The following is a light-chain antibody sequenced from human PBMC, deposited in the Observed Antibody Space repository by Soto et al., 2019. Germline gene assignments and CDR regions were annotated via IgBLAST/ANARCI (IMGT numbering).Light chain of an antibody. J-gene: IGLJ2*01. CDR1: SHNIAARYD. CDR3: SSYTRTDTVV. V-gene: IGLV1-40*01. CDR2: EVS. Sequence: QSVLTQPPSVSGAPGQRVTISCTGGSHNIAARYDVHWYQQLPGTAPKLMIYEVSERPSGVSDRFSGSKSGNTASLTISGLQAEDEADYYCSSYTRTDTVVFGGGTKLTVL.